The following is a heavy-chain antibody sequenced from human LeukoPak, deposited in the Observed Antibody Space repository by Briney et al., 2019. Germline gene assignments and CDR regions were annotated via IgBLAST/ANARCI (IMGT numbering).Heavy chain of an antibody. J-gene: IGHJ4*02. CDR2: ISSSSYI. CDR1: GFTFSSYS. V-gene: IGHV3-21*04. CDR3: AKDREYGSGSYYTQ. Sequence: GGSLRLSCAASGFTFSSYSMNWVRQAPGKGLEWVSSISSSSYIYYADSVKGRFTISRDNSKNTLYLQMNSLRAEDTAVYYCAKDREYGSGSYYTQWGQGTLVTVSS. D-gene: IGHD3-10*01.